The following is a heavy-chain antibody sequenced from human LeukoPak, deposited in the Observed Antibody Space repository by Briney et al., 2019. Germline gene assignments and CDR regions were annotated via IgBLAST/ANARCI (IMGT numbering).Heavy chain of an antibody. CDR1: GFTFSTYG. V-gene: IGHV3-23*01. J-gene: IGHJ4*02. D-gene: IGHD6-13*01. CDR2: ISGSGGST. Sequence: PGGSLRLSCAASGFTFSTYGMSWVRQAPGKGLEWVSDISGSGGSTYYADSVKGRFTVSRDNSKNTLYLQLSSLRADDTAVYYCAKGPRQQLVTRFDNWGQGTLVTVSS. CDR3: AKGPRQQLVTRFDN.